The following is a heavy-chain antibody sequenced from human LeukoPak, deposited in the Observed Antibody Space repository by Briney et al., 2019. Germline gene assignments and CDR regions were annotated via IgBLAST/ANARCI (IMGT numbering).Heavy chain of an antibody. J-gene: IGHJ3*02. CDR2: IYSDNT. Sequence: GGSLRLSCTVSGFTVSSNSMSWVRQAPGKGLEWVSFIYSDNTHYSDSVKGRFTISRDNSKNTLYLQMNRLRAEDTAVYYCAKVTRVGATRAAFDIWGQGTMVTVSS. D-gene: IGHD1-26*01. V-gene: IGHV3-53*01. CDR1: GFTVSSNS. CDR3: AKVTRVGATRAAFDI.